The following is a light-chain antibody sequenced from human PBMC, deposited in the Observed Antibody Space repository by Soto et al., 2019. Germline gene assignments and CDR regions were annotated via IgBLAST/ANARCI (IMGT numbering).Light chain of an antibody. CDR1: QSVSSNY. V-gene: IGKV3-20*01. Sequence: EIVLTQSPGTLSLSPGERAARSCRASQSVSSNYLAWYQQKPGQAPRLLIYGASSRATGIPDRFSGSGSGTDFTLTISRLEPEDFAMYYCQQYGSSPRSFGQGTKVEIK. J-gene: IGKJ1*01. CDR3: QQYGSSPRS. CDR2: GAS.